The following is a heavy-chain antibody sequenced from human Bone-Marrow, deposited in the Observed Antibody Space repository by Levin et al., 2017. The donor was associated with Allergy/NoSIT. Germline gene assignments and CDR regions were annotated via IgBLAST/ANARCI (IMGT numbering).Heavy chain of an antibody. Sequence: SCEASGFTFSDYAMHWVRQAPGKGLEWLAVISYDGIEKKYADSVKGRFTISRDNAKNTLFVQVSSLRAEDTALYYCARDRRLLTRVFHYYGMDVWGRGTTVTVSS. CDR3: ARDRRLLTRVFHYYGMDV. CDR1: GFTFSDYA. V-gene: IGHV3-30-3*01. D-gene: IGHD3-9*01. CDR2: ISYDGIEK. J-gene: IGHJ6*02.